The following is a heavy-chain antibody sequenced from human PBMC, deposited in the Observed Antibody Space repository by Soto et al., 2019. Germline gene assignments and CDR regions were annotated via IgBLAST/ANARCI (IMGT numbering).Heavy chain of an antibody. CDR1: GVTLSSYS. CDR2: ISSSGSYI. Sequence: GGSLRLSCAASGVTLSSYSINWVRQAPGKGLEWVSSISSSGSYIYYADSVKGRFTISRDNAKNSLYLQMNSLRAEDTAVYYCARDPQLYSYGNFDFWGLGTLVTVSS. D-gene: IGHD5-18*01. V-gene: IGHV3-21*01. CDR3: ARDPQLYSYGNFDF. J-gene: IGHJ4*02.